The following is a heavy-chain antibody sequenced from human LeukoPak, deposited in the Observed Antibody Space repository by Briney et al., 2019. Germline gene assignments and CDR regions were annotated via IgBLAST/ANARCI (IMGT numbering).Heavy chain of an antibody. CDR3: ARGPIFVSTGANDY. J-gene: IGHJ4*02. CDR1: GFTFSSYG. CDR2: IWYDGSNK. V-gene: IGHV3-33*01. D-gene: IGHD1-1*01. Sequence: GGSLRLSCAASGFTFSSYGMHWVRQAPGKGLEWVAVIWYDGSNKYYADSVKGRFTISRDNSKNTLYLQMNSLRAEDTAVYYCARGPIFVSTGANDYWGQGTLVTVSS.